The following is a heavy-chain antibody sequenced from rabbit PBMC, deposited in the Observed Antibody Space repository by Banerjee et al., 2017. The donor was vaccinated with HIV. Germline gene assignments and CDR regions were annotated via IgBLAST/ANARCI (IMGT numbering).Heavy chain of an antibody. Sequence: EESGGGLVQPEGSLTLTCKASGIDFSSSYWICWVRQAPGKGLEWIACIYAGSSGTTYYASWAKGRFTISKTSSTTVTLQMTSLTAADTATYFCASDGNGWGGDNLWGPGTLVTVS. CDR2: IYAGSSGTT. D-gene: IGHD4-1*01. CDR1: GIDFSSSYW. J-gene: IGHJ4*01. CDR3: ASDGNGWGGDNL. V-gene: IGHV1S45*01.